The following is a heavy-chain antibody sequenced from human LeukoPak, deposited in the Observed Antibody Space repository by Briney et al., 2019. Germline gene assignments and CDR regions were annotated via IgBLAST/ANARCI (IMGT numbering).Heavy chain of an antibody. CDR3: AKGSSSSRPYYFDY. Sequence: GGSLRLSCAASGLTFSSYAMTWVRQAPGKGLEWVSAISGSGDTTYYADSVKGRFTISRHNSKNTLYLQMNSLRAEDTAVYYCAKGSSSSRPYYFDYWGQGTLVTVSS. CDR1: GLTFSSYA. CDR2: ISGSGDTT. D-gene: IGHD6-13*01. J-gene: IGHJ4*02. V-gene: IGHV3-23*01.